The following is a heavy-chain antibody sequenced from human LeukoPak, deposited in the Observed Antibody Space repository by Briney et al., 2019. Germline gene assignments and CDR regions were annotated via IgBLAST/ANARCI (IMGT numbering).Heavy chain of an antibody. CDR3: AKDQSEGYYDILTGYYLIDY. CDR1: GFTFSSYA. V-gene: IGHV3-23*01. J-gene: IGHJ4*02. CDR2: ISGSGGRT. Sequence: PGGSLRLSCAASGFTFSSYAMSWVRQAPGKGLEWVSAISGSGGRTYYADSVRGRFTISRDNSKNTLYLQMNSLRAEDTAVYYCAKDQSEGYYDILTGYYLIDYWGQGTLVTVSS. D-gene: IGHD3-9*01.